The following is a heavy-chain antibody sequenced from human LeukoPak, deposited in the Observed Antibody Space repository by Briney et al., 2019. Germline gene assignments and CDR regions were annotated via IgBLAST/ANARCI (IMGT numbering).Heavy chain of an antibody. D-gene: IGHD3-9*01. V-gene: IGHV4-39*07. CDR3: ARDNYDILTGYLSASYYYYMDV. J-gene: IGHJ6*03. Sequence: SETLSLTCTVSGGSISSSSYYWGWIRQPPGKGLEWIGSIYYSGSTYYNPSLKSRVTISVDTSKNQFSLKLSSVTAADTAVYYCARDNYDILTGYLSASYYYYMDVWGKGTTVTIS. CDR2: IYYSGST. CDR1: GGSISSSSYY.